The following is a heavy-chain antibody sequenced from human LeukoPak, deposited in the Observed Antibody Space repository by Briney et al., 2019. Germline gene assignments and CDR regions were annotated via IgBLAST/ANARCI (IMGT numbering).Heavy chain of an antibody. CDR2: IYYSGST. Sequence: SETLSLTCTVSGGSISSYYWSWIRQPPGKGLEWIGYIYYSGSTNYNPSLKSRVTISVDTSKNQFSLRLTSVTAADTAVYFCAREAGYVMEPDYYYGMDVWGQGTAVAVSS. CDR3: AREAGYVMEPDYYYGMDV. J-gene: IGHJ6*02. V-gene: IGHV4-59*01. D-gene: IGHD5-12*01. CDR1: GGSISSYY.